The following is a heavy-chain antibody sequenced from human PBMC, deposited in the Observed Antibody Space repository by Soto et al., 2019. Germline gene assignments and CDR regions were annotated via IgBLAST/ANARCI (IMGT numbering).Heavy chain of an antibody. D-gene: IGHD3-22*01. Sequence: GGSLRLSCAASGFTFSSYAMHWVRQAPGKGLEWVAVISYDGSNKYYADSVKGRFTISRDNSKNTLYLQMNSLRAEDTAVYYCARDPSYFFDSSGYPRWFDPWGQGTLVTVSS. J-gene: IGHJ5*02. CDR3: ARDPSYFFDSSGYPRWFDP. CDR1: GFTFSSYA. V-gene: IGHV3-30-3*01. CDR2: ISYDGSNK.